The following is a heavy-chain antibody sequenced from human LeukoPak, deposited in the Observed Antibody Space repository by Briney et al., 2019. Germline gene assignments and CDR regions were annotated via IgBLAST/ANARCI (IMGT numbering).Heavy chain of an antibody. CDR1: GFTFSSYA. J-gene: IGHJ3*02. CDR2: ISYDGSNK. Sequence: PGGSLRLSCAASGFTFSSYAMHWVRQAPGKGLEWVAVISYDGSNKYYAGSVKGRFTISRDNSKNTLYLQMNSLRAEDTAVYYCAALIVGARNAFDIWGQGTMVTVSS. V-gene: IGHV3-30-3*01. D-gene: IGHD1-26*01. CDR3: AALIVGARNAFDI.